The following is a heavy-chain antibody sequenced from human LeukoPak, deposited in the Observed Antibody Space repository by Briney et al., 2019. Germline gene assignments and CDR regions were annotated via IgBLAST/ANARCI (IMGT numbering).Heavy chain of an antibody. D-gene: IGHD2/OR15-2a*01. CDR3: TTDLPRSTSCSHDY. CDR1: GFTFSNSW. Sequence: GGSLRLSCAASGFTFSNSWMLWVRQAPGRGLEWVARIKMDIDGGTTDYAAPVKGRFTITRDDSENTLYLQMNSLKTEDTAVYYCTTDLPRSTSCSHDYWGQGTQVTVSS. V-gene: IGHV3-15*01. CDR2: IKMDIDGGTT. J-gene: IGHJ4*02.